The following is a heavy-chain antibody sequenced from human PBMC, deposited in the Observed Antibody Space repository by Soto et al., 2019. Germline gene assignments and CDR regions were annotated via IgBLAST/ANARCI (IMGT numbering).Heavy chain of an antibody. CDR2: IKSKSDGATT. CDR1: GFTFSNAW. CDR3: TTIGFSYGYS. V-gene: IGHV3-15*01. D-gene: IGHD5-18*01. J-gene: IGHJ5*02. Sequence: PGGSLRLSCAASGFTFSNAWMSWVRQAPGKGLEWVGRIKSKSDGATTDYTAPVKGRFTISRDDSENTLYLQMNSLKTEDTAAYYCTTIGFSYGYSWGQGTLVTVSS.